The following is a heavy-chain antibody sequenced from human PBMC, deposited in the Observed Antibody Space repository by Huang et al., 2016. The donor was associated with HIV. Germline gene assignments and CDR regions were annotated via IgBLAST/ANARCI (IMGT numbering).Heavy chain of an antibody. CDR3: ARGSAGVLWFGEM. D-gene: IGHD3-10*01. CDR2: ISYDGSNQ. CDR1: GFTFSSYA. Sequence: QERLVESGGGVVQPGRSMRLSCAASGFTFSSYAMHWVRQGPGEGLEWVAVISYDGSNQHYVDSVKGRFTISRDNSKKMLYLQMNSLRMGDTAVYYCARGSAGVLWFGEMWGQGTLVTVSS. V-gene: IGHV3-30*04. J-gene: IGHJ4*02.